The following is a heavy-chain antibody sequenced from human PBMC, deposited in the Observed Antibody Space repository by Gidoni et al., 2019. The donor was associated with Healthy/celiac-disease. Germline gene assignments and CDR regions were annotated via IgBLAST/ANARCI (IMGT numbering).Heavy chain of an antibody. CDR3: AGGTSHYYYGMDV. Sequence: QVQRVQSGAEVKKPGSSVTVSCKASGGTLSSYAISWVRQAPGQGLEWMGGIIPIFGTANYAQKFPGRVTITADESTSTAYMVLSSLRSEDTAVYYCAGGTSHYYYGMDVWGQGTTVTVSS. D-gene: IGHD2-15*01. J-gene: IGHJ6*02. CDR1: GGTLSSYA. CDR2: IIPIFGTA. V-gene: IGHV1-69*01.